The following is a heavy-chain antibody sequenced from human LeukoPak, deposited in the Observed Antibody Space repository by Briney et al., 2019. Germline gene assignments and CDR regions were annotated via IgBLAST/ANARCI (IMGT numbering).Heavy chain of an antibody. V-gene: IGHV4-34*01. CDR1: GGSFSGYY. CDR2: INHSGST. Sequence: SETLSLTCAVYGGSFSGYYWSWIRQPPGKGLEWIGEINHSGSTNYNPSLKSRVTISVDTSKNQFSLKLSSVTAADTAVYYCARQIFGVVPDWFDPWGQGTLVTVSS. J-gene: IGHJ5*02. D-gene: IGHD3-3*01. CDR3: ARQIFGVVPDWFDP.